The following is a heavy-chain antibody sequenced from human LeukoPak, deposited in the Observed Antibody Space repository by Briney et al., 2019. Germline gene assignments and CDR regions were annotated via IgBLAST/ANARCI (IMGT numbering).Heavy chain of an antibody. V-gene: IGHV3-30*02. CDR3: AKDPLGFCTRATCRYLDS. Sequence: PGGSLRLSCAASGFTFSNHGMHWVRQAPGKGLEWVAFIWYDGSNKYYVDSVKGRFTISRDNTENTLFLQMSSLRTEDTAVYYCAKDPLGFCTRATCRYLDSWGQGTLVTVSS. CDR2: IWYDGSNK. D-gene: IGHD2-8*01. J-gene: IGHJ4*02. CDR1: GFTFSNHG.